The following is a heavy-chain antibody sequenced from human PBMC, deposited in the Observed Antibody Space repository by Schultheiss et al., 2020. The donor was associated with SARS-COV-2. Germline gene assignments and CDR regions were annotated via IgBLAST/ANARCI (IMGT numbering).Heavy chain of an antibody. CDR3: ARASQLLTSLDY. J-gene: IGHJ4*02. CDR2: ISSNGGST. V-gene: IGHV3-64*01. CDR1: GFTFSSYA. D-gene: IGHD2-2*01. Sequence: GGSLRLSCAASGFTFSSYAMHWVRQAPGKGLEYVSAISSNGGSTYYANSVKGRFTISRDNSKNTLYLQMGSLRAEDMAVYYCARASQLLTSLDYWGQGTLVTVSS.